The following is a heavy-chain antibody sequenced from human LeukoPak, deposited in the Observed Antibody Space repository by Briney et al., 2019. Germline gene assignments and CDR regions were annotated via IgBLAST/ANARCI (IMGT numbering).Heavy chain of an antibody. Sequence: GASVKVSCKTSGYTFTSYYIHWVRQAPGQGLEWMGGIIPIFGTANYAQKFQGKVTITADESTSTAYMELSSLRSEDTAVYYCARGWDFDSGGRPTAYVYWGQGTLVSVSS. CDR1: GYTFTSYY. J-gene: IGHJ4*02. CDR2: IIPIFGTA. CDR3: ARGWDFDSGGRPTAYVY. D-gene: IGHD3-22*01. V-gene: IGHV1-69*13.